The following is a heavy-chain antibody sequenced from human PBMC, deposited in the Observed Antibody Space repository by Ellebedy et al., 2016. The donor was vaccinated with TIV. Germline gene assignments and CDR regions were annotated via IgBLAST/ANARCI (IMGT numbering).Heavy chain of an antibody. CDR2: ISSTGYYI. J-gene: IGHJ4*02. CDR3: ARSGELDS. D-gene: IGHD1-26*01. CDR1: WFTLSSYS. V-gene: IGHV3-21*01. Sequence: ESLKISCVAPWFTLSSYSMFWVRQAPGKGGGWVPSISSTGYYIYYADSVKGRFTISRDDAMSSLFLQMNSLSAEDTAVYYCARSGELDSWGQGTLVTVSS.